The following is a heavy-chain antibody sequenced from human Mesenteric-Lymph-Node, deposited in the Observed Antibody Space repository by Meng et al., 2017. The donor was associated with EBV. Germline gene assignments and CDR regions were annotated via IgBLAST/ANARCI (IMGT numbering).Heavy chain of an antibody. D-gene: IGHD2-15*01. Sequence: QGRLQQWGAVLLQPSGTPSPPRAVYGGSFSGYYWGWIRQPPGKGLEWIGEINPSGSTNYNSSLKSRVTMSVDTSTNQFSLKLSSVTAADTAVYYCARYGCSGGSCYPYFDYWGQGTLVTVSS. J-gene: IGHJ4*02. CDR3: ARYGCSGGSCYPYFDY. CDR1: GGSFSGYY. CDR2: INPSGST. V-gene: IGHV4-34*01.